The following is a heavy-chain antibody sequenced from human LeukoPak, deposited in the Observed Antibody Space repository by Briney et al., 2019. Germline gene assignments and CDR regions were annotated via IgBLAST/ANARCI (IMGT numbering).Heavy chain of an antibody. CDR1: GFTFSDYY. D-gene: IGHD6-19*01. V-gene: IGHV3-11*01. Sequence: GGSLRLSCEASGFTFSDYYMSWLRQAPGQGLERISHISSSGSTIYNADSVKGRFTISRDNAKNSLNLQMNSLRAEDTAVYYCARVSSVAGIVDVWGQGTTVTVSS. CDR3: ARVSSVAGIVDV. CDR2: ISSSGSTI. J-gene: IGHJ6*02.